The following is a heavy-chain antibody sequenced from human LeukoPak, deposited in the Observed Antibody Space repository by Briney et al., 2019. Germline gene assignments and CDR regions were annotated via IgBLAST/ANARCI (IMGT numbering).Heavy chain of an antibody. D-gene: IGHD5-24*01. CDR3: AGNREAYFLNAFDI. V-gene: IGHV4-39*07. CDR2: IYYSGST. J-gene: IGHJ3*02. CDR1: GGSISSSSYY. Sequence: PSETLSLTCTVSGGSISSSSYYWGWIRQPPGKGLEWIGSIYYSGSTYYNPSLKSRVTISVDTSKNQFSLKLSSVTAADTAVYYCAGNREAYFLNAFDIWGQGTMVTVSS.